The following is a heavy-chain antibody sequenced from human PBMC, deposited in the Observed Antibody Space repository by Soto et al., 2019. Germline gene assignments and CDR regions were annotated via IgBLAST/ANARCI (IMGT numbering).Heavy chain of an antibody. V-gene: IGHV1-18*04. CDR3: GRGDSRTKFDR. CDR2: ISANKGNT. J-gene: IGHJ5*02. D-gene: IGHD2-8*01. Sequence: ASVKVSCTASGYTYTSYGITGVRQAPGQGLEWMGWISANKGNTIYAQKVQGRVTMTTDTSTSTVSLEMTSLRSDEQAVYYCGRGDSRTKFDRWGEATLV. CDR1: GYTYTSYG.